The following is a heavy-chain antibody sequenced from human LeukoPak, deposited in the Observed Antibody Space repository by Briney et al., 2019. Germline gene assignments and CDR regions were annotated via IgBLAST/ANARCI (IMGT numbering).Heavy chain of an antibody. Sequence: SETLSLTCTVSGGSISSYYWSWIWQPPGKGLGWIGYIYYSGSTNYNPSLKSRVTISVDTSKNQFSLKLSSVTAADTAVYYCASHPRGAPLFYPWGQGTLVTVSS. CDR2: IYYSGST. V-gene: IGHV4-59*01. CDR1: GGSISSYY. J-gene: IGHJ5*02. CDR3: ASHPRGAPLFYP. D-gene: IGHD3-10*01.